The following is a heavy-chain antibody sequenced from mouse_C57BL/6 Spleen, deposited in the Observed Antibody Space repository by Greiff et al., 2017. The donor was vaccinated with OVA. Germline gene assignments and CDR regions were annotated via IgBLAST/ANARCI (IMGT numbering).Heavy chain of an antibody. CDR1: GYTFTSYW. J-gene: IGHJ4*01. D-gene: IGHD4-1*01. CDR2: IYPSDSET. Sequence: QVQLKQPGAELVRPGSSVKLSCKASGYTFTSYWMDWVKQRPGQGLEWIGNIYPSDSETHDNQKFKDKATLTVDKSSSTAYMQLSSLTSEDSAVYYCAREETGTMDYWGQGTSVTVSA. CDR3: AREETGTMDY. V-gene: IGHV1-61*01.